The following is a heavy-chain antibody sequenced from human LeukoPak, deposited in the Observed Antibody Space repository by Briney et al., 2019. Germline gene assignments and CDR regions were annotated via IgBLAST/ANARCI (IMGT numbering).Heavy chain of an antibody. V-gene: IGHV4-31*03. Sequence: PSETLSLTRTVSGGSISSGGYYWSWIRQHPGKGLEWIGYIYYSGSTYYNPSLKSRVTISVDTSKNQFSLKLSSVTAADTAVYYCAREGSSGNFDYWGQGTLVTVSS. CDR3: AREGSSGNFDY. J-gene: IGHJ4*02. D-gene: IGHD3-22*01. CDR2: IYYSGST. CDR1: GGSISSGGYY.